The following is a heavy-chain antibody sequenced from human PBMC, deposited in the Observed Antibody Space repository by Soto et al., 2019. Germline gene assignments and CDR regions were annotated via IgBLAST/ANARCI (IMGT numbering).Heavy chain of an antibody. Sequence: PSETLSLTCTVSGGSISSSSYYWGWIRQHTGKGLEWIGSIYYSGSTYYNPSLKSRVTISVDTSKNQFSLKLSSVTAADTAVYYCARAKQIMGLWPKFFDYWGQGTLVTVSS. D-gene: IGHD5-18*01. J-gene: IGHJ4*02. V-gene: IGHV4-39*01. CDR1: GGSISSSSYY. CDR3: ARAKQIMGLWPKFFDY. CDR2: IYYSGST.